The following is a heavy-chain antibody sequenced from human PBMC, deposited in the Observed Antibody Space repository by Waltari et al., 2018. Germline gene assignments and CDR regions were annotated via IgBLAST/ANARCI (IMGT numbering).Heavy chain of an antibody. CDR3: ARDLAAAPDY. J-gene: IGHJ4*02. D-gene: IGHD6-13*01. CDR1: GFTFSSYE. V-gene: IGHV3-48*03. CDR2: ISSSGSTI. Sequence: EVQLVESGGGLVQPGGSLRLACAASGFTFSSYEMNWVRQAAGKGLEWVSYISSSGSTIYYADSVKGRFTISRDNAKNSLYLQMNSLRAEDTAVYYCARDLAAAPDYWGQGTLVTVSS.